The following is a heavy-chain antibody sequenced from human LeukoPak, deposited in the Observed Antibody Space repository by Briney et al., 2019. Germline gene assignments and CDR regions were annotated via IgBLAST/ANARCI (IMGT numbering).Heavy chain of an antibody. CDR2: INPNSGGT. CDR3: ARRAAAARPYWFAP. Sequence: AASVKVSCKASGYTFTGYYMHWVRQAPGQGLEWMGWINPNSGGTNYAQKFQGRVTMTRDTSISTAYMELSRLRSDDTAVYYCARRAAAARPYWFAPWGQGTLVTVSS. D-gene: IGHD6-13*01. J-gene: IGHJ5*02. CDR1: GYTFTGYY. V-gene: IGHV1-2*02.